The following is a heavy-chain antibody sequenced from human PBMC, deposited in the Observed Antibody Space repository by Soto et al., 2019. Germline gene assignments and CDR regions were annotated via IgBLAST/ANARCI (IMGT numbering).Heavy chain of an antibody. J-gene: IGHJ6*02. V-gene: IGHV4-31*03. CDR3: ARGSVSGSWYPPGPGMDV. Sequence: QVQLQESGPGLVKPSQTLSLTCTVSGGSISSGGYYWSWIRQHPGKGLEWIGYIYYSGSTYYNPSLTSRVPISVDTSKNQFSLELSSVTAADTAVYYCARGSVSGSWYPPGPGMDVWGQGTTVTVSS. D-gene: IGHD6-13*01. CDR2: IYYSGST. CDR1: GGSISSGGYY.